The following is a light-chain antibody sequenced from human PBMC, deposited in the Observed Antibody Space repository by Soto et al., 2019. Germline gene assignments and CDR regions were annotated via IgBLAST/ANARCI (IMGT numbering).Light chain of an antibody. Sequence: EMAMTQSPATLSVSPGERATLSCRASQSVSRHLAWYQQKPGQAPRLLIYDASNRATGIPARFSGSGSGTDFTLTISSLEPEDFAVYYCQQRNNWPPVTFGGGTKVDI. CDR3: QQRNNWPPVT. V-gene: IGKV3-11*01. CDR1: QSVSRH. CDR2: DAS. J-gene: IGKJ4*01.